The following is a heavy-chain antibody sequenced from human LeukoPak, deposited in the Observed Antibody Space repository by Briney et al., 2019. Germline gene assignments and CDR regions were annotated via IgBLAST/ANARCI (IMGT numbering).Heavy chain of an antibody. J-gene: IGHJ4*02. Sequence: ASVKVSCKASGGTFSSYAISWVRQAPGQGLEWMGGIIPIFGTANYAQKFQGRVTITADESTSTAYMELSSLRSEDTAVYYCARAATVVTPLDYWGQGTLVTVSS. CDR2: IIPIFGTA. V-gene: IGHV1-69*13. D-gene: IGHD4-23*01. CDR3: ARAATVVTPLDY. CDR1: GGTFSSYA.